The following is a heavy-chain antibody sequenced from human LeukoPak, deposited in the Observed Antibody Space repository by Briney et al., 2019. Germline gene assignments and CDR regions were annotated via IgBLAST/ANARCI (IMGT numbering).Heavy chain of an antibody. CDR3: AMITYYYDSRGYRNDAFDI. D-gene: IGHD3-22*01. CDR2: IIPIFGTA. Sequence: SVKVSCKASGYTFTGYYMHWVRQAPGQGLEWMGGIIPIFGTANYAQKFQGRVTITADESTSTAYMELSSLRSEDTAVYYCAMITYYYDSRGYRNDAFDIWGQGTMVTVSS. CDR1: GYTFTGYY. J-gene: IGHJ3*02. V-gene: IGHV1-69*13.